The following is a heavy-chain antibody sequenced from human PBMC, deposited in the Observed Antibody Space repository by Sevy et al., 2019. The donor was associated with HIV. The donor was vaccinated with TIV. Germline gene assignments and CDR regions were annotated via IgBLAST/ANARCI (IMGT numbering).Heavy chain of an antibody. D-gene: IGHD3-10*01. CDR3: ARELYYGMDV. V-gene: IGHV3-13*01. Sequence: GGSLRLSCRASGFTFSNYDMHWVRQATGKGLEWVSGIDNDGDTYYPDSVKGRCTISREHGRDSLYLQMNSLRAGDTAVYYCARELYYGMDVWGQGTTVTVSS. CDR2: IDNDGDT. J-gene: IGHJ6*02. CDR1: GFTFSNYD.